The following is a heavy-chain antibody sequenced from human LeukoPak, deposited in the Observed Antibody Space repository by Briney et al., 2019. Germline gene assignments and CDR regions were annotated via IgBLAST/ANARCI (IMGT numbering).Heavy chain of an antibody. D-gene: IGHD1-26*01. J-gene: IGHJ5*02. CDR3: ARSLVVGATYPYH. CDR1: RFTFSNYV. V-gene: IGHV3-30*03. Sequence: GGSLRLSCAASRFTFSNYVMHWVRQAPGKGLEWVAVISYDGSDKYYADSVKGRFTISRDNAKNSLYLQLNSLRAEDTAVYYCARSLVVGATYPYHWGQGTLVTVSS. CDR2: ISYDGSDK.